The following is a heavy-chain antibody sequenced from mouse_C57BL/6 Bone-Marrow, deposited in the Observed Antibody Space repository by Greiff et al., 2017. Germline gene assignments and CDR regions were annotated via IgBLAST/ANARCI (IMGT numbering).Heavy chain of an antibody. CDR2: IHPNSGST. J-gene: IGHJ4*01. Sequence: QVQLKQPGAELVKPGASVKLSCKASGYTFTSYWMHWVKQRPGQGLEWIGMIHPNSGSTNYNEKFKSKATLTVDKSSSTAYMQLSSLTSEDSAVYCCARNYGSSGAVDYWGQGTSVTVSS. CDR1: GYTFTSYW. CDR3: ARNYGSSGAVDY. D-gene: IGHD1-1*01. V-gene: IGHV1-64*01.